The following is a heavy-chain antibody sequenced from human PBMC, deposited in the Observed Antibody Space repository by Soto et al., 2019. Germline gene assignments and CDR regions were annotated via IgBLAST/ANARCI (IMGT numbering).Heavy chain of an antibody. Sequence: PVGSLRLSCAASGITFSSYAMSWVRQAPGKGLEWVSTVSGSGGNTYYADPVKGRFTISRDNIENTLYLQMISLRAEDMAIYYCAKGPHSSGWHYFDYWGQGTLVTVSS. CDR1: GITFSSYA. CDR2: VSGSGGNT. D-gene: IGHD6-19*01. CDR3: AKGPHSSGWHYFDY. V-gene: IGHV3-23*01. J-gene: IGHJ4*02.